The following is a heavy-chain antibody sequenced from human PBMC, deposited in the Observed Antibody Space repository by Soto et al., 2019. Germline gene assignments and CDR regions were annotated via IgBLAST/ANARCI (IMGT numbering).Heavy chain of an antibody. CDR1: GFTVTNYA. CDR3: AREVGAPSGWLDP. J-gene: IGHJ5*02. CDR2: ISASGGLK. Sequence: EVPLSESGGDLRQPGGSLRLSCAASGFTVTNYAMTWVRHTPGKGLEWVSGISASGGLKYYADSVQGLFTVSRDNSKNILYLQMDNLGDGDTALYYCAREVGAPSGWLDPWGQGTQVTFS. D-gene: IGHD3-3*01. V-gene: IGHV3-23*01.